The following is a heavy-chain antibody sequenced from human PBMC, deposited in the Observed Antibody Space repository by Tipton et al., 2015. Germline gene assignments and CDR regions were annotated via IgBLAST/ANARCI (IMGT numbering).Heavy chain of an antibody. D-gene: IGHD1-1*01. V-gene: IGHV3-21*01. J-gene: IGHJ6*02. CDR2: ISSSSSYI. CDR1: GFTFGSYS. CDR3: ARGTGPTYYYGMDV. Sequence: SLRLSCAASGFTFGSYSMNWVRQAPGKGLEWVSSISSSSSYIYYADSVKGRFTISRDNAKNSLYLQMNSLRAEDTAVYYCARGTGPTYYYGMDVWGQGTTVTVSS.